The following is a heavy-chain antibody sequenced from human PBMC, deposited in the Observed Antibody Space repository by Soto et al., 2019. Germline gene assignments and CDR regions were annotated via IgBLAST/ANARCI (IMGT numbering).Heavy chain of an antibody. CDR3: ARATSPEAAIPTYYYYYGMDV. Sequence: SETLSLTCTVSGGSISSGGYYWSWIRQHPGKGLEWIGYIYYSGSTYYNPSLKSRVTISVDTSKNQFSLKLSSVTAADTAVYYCARATSPEAAIPTYYYYYGMDVWGQGSTVTVSS. D-gene: IGHD2-2*02. CDR1: GGSISSGGYY. V-gene: IGHV4-31*03. J-gene: IGHJ6*02. CDR2: IYYSGST.